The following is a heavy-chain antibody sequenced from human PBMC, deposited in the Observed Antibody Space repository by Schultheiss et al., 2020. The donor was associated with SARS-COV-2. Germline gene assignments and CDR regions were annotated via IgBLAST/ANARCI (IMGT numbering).Heavy chain of an antibody. V-gene: IGHV1-18*01. CDR2: ISAYNGNT. Sequence: ASVKVSCKASGYTFTSYGISWVRQAPGQGLEWMGWISAYNGNTNYAQKLQGRVTMTRDTSISTAYMELSRLRSDDTAVYYCARDERYCSGGSCYSYYYGMDVWGQGTTVTVSS. J-gene: IGHJ6*02. D-gene: IGHD2-15*01. CDR1: GYTFTSYG. CDR3: ARDERYCSGGSCYSYYYGMDV.